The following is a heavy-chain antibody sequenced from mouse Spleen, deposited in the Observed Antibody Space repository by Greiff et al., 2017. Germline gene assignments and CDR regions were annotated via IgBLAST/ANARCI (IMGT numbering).Heavy chain of an antibody. CDR2: INPYNGDT. D-gene: IGHD1-1*01. Sequence: EVQLQQSGPELVKPGDSVKISCKASGYSFTGYFMNWVMQSHGKSLEWIGRINPYNGDTFYNQKFKGKATLTVDKSSSTAHMELRSLTSEDSAVYYCARDYGSPYYFDYWGQGTTLTVSS. V-gene: IGHV1-20*01. CDR1: GYSFTGYF. J-gene: IGHJ2*01. CDR3: ARDYGSPYYFDY.